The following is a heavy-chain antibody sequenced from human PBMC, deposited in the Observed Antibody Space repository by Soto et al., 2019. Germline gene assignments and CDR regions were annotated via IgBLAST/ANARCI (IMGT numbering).Heavy chain of an antibody. D-gene: IGHD3-10*01. J-gene: IGHJ6*02. V-gene: IGHV1-69*01. CDR1: GGTLSDYA. Sequence: HVQLVQSGAEVKTPGSSVKVSCKASGGTLSDYAISWVRQAPGQGLEWMGGVMPTVDSANYAQNFQGRLTISAGESTSTANLEMSSLRSDDAAVYYCAVAAVREIMSQESSGMAVCVHGTTVIVS. CDR2: VMPTVDSA. CDR3: AVAAVREIMSQESSGMAV.